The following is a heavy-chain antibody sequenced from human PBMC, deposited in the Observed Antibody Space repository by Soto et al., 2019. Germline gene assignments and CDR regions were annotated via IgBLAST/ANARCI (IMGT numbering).Heavy chain of an antibody. CDR2: IYPGDSDT. Sequence: GESLKISCKGSGYSFTSYWIGWVRQMPGKGLEWMGIIYPGDSDTRYSPSFQGQVTIPADKSISTAYLQWSSLKASDTAMYYCASSPGYCSSTSCLYYFDYWGQGTLVTVSS. V-gene: IGHV5-51*01. J-gene: IGHJ4*02. CDR3: ASSPGYCSSTSCLYYFDY. D-gene: IGHD2-2*01. CDR1: GYSFTSYW.